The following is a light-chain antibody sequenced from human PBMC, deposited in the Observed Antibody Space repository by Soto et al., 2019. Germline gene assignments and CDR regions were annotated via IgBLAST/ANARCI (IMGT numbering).Light chain of an antibody. V-gene: IGKV3-15*01. J-gene: IGKJ1*01. CDR1: QSVSIS. CDR3: QQYDNWPRT. Sequence: EIVMTQSPATLSVSPGERATLSCRASQSVSISLAWYQQKPGQAPRLLIYGASSRATGFPARFSGSGSGTEFTLTISSLQSEDFAVYYCQQYDNWPRTFGQGTKVEI. CDR2: GAS.